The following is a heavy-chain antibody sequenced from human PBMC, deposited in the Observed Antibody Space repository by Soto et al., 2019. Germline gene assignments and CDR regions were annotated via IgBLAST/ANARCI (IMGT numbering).Heavy chain of an antibody. Sequence: LSLTCAVSGGSISSGGYSWSWIRQPPGKGLEWIGYIYHSGSTYYNPSLKSRVTISVDRSKNQFSLKLSSVTAADTAVYYCARARNDFWSGYLTGSDNWFDPWGQGTLVTVSS. V-gene: IGHV4-30-2*01. J-gene: IGHJ5*02. CDR1: GGSISSGGYS. CDR3: ARARNDFWSGYLTGSDNWFDP. D-gene: IGHD3-3*01. CDR2: IYHSGST.